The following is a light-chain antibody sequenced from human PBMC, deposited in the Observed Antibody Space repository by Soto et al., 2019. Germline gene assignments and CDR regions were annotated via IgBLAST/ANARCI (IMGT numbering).Light chain of an antibody. Sequence: EIVLTLSPATLSLSPGERATLSCRASQSISNYLAWYQQKPGQAPRLLIYDASNRATGIPARFSGGGSATDFTLTISGLAPEDSALYYCQQRSDWPLTFGRGTKVDIK. J-gene: IGKJ4*01. V-gene: IGKV3-11*01. CDR2: DAS. CDR1: QSISNY. CDR3: QQRSDWPLT.